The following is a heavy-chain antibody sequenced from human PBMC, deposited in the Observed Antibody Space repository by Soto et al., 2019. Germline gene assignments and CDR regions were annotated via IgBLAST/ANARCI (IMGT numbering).Heavy chain of an antibody. V-gene: IGHV1-18*01. D-gene: IGHD1-26*01. CDR3: ARDRGIVIVGGTIPDY. CDR1: GYTFTSYG. CDR2: ISAYNGNT. Sequence: QVQLVQSGAEVKKPGASVKVSCKASGYTFTSYGISWVRQAPGQGLEWLGWISAYNGNTNYARNLQGRVTVTADTSTTTDYMGLRSLKSDATAEYYCARDRGIVIVGGTIPDYWGQGTLVTVSS. J-gene: IGHJ4*02.